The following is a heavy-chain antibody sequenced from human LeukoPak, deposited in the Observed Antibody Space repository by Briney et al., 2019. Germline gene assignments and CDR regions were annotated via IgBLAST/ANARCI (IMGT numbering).Heavy chain of an antibody. CDR3: AREDYGNVYFDY. J-gene: IGHJ4*02. Sequence: GRSLTLSCEASGFTFSTYGMHWGRQAPGKGLEWITLIPYDGSNKYYADSVKGRFTISRDNSKNTLYLQMNSLRAEDTAVYYCAREDYGNVYFDYWGQGILVTVSS. CDR2: IPYDGSNK. CDR1: GFTFSTYG. V-gene: IGHV3-30*03. D-gene: IGHD4/OR15-4a*01.